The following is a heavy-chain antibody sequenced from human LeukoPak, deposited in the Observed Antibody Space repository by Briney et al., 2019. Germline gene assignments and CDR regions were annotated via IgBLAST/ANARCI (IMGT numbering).Heavy chain of an antibody. V-gene: IGHV3-15*01. D-gene: IGHD2-15*01. Sequence: PGGSLSLSCAASGFTFSNAWMSWVRQAPGKGLEWVGRIKSKTDGGTTDYAAPVKGRFTISRDDSKNTLYLQMNSLKTEDTAVYYCTTYFCSGGSCYYYYYYMDVWGKGTTVTVSS. J-gene: IGHJ6*03. CDR3: TTYFCSGGSCYYYYYYMDV. CDR1: GFTFSNAW. CDR2: IKSKTDGGTT.